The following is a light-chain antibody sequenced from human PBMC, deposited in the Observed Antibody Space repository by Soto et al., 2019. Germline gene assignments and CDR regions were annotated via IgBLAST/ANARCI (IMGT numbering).Light chain of an antibody. J-gene: IGKJ2*01. CDR1: QGISSY. CDR3: QQYYSYPPT. CDR2: AAS. V-gene: IGKV1-8*01. Sequence: AIRMTQSPSSFSASTGDRVTITCRASQGISSYLAWYQQKPGKAPQLLIYAASTLQSGVPSRFSGSGSGTDFTLTISCLQSEDVATYYCQQYYSYPPTFGQGTKLEIK.